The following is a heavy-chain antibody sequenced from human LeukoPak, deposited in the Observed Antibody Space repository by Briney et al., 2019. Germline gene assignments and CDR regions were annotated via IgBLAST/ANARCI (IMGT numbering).Heavy chain of an antibody. CDR1: GFTFSSYA. CDR2: ISGSGGST. V-gene: IGHV3-23*01. Sequence: PGGSLRLSCAASGFTFSSYAMSWVRQAPGKGLEWVSAISGSGGSTYYADSVKGRFTISRDNSKNTLYLQMNSPRAEDTAVYYCAKGPQPGYSSSWSPFPAGPFDYWGQGTLVTVSS. CDR3: AKGPQPGYSSSWSPFPAGPFDY. J-gene: IGHJ4*02. D-gene: IGHD6-13*01.